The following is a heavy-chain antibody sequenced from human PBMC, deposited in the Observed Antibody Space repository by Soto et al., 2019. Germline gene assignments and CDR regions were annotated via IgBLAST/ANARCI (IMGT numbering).Heavy chain of an antibody. V-gene: IGHV1-8*01. CDR1: GYTFISYD. Sequence: QVQLVQSGAEVKKPGASVKVSCKASGYTFISYDINWVRQATGQGLEWMGWMNPNTGDTGYVQKFQGRVTMTRNTSINTANLELSSLRSDDTAVYFCARGDGYIFDYWGQGTLVTVSS. J-gene: IGHJ4*02. D-gene: IGHD5-12*01. CDR3: ARGDGYIFDY. CDR2: MNPNTGDT.